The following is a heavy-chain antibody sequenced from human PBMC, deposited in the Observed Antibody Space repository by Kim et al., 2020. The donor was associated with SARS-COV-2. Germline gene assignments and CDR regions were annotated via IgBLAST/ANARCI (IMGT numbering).Heavy chain of an antibody. CDR1: GGPVRSYY. J-gene: IGHJ2*01. D-gene: IGHD6-13*01. V-gene: IGHV4-59*08. CDR2: IHSSGTT. CDR3: ARHAVDSSSWYF. Sequence: SETLSLTCTVSGGPVRSYYWSWIRQPPGKGLEWIGFIHSSGTTNYSPSVKSRLTMSVDTSKNQFSLKLSSVTAADTAVYYCARHAVDSSSWYF.